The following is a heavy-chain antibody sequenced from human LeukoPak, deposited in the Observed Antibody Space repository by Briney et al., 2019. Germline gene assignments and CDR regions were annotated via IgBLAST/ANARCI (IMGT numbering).Heavy chain of an antibody. D-gene: IGHD6-19*01. CDR1: GGSITRYY. Sequence: SETLSLTCTVPGGSITRYYWSWIRQSPGKGLGWSGYIYYSGTTNYNPSLKSRVIISLDTSKNQFSLKLSSVTAADTAVYYCARDVSSSGSYFDYWGQGTLVTVSS. V-gene: IGHV4-59*01. J-gene: IGHJ4*02. CDR2: IYYSGTT. CDR3: ARDVSSSGSYFDY.